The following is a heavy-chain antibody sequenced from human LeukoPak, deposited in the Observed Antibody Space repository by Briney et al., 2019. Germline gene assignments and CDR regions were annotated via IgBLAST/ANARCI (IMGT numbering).Heavy chain of an antibody. V-gene: IGHV4-4*02. CDR3: ARAKLLTPYGSGSYTIDY. CDR2: IYHSGST. D-gene: IGHD3-10*01. CDR1: GGSISSSNW. Sequence: PSETLSLTCAVSGGSISSSNWWSWVRPPPGKGLEWIGEIYHSGSTNYNPSLKSRVTISVDKSKNQFSLKLSSVTAADTAVYYCARAKLLTPYGSGSYTIDYWGQGTLVTVSS. J-gene: IGHJ4*02.